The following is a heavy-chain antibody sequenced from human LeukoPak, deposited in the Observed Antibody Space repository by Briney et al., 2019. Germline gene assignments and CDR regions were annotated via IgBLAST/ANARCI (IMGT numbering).Heavy chain of an antibody. J-gene: IGHJ3*01. CDR2: IFYTGST. CDR3: AKWTEGGAFDS. V-gene: IGHV4-59*01. CDR1: AGSISSYY. Sequence: PSETLSLTCTVSAGSISSYYWNWIRQPPGKGLEWIGYIFYTGSTNYNPSLKSRVTISVDTSKNQFSLKLSSVTAADTAVYYCAKWTEGGAFDSWGQGTMLIVSS. D-gene: IGHD1-26*01.